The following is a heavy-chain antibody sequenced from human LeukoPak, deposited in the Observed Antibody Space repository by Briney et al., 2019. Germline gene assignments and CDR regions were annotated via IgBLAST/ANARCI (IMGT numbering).Heavy chain of an antibody. CDR1: GFTVSNNH. CDR3: ATSIVGFTYDEHFQH. CDR2: IFNGGST. J-gene: IGHJ1*01. Sequence: GGSLRLSCAASGFTVSNNHMNWVRQAPGKGLEWVSVIFNGGSTYADSVKGRFTISRDISKNTLSLQMNSLRAEDTAVYYCATSIVGFTYDEHFQHWGQGTLVTVSS. D-gene: IGHD1-26*01. V-gene: IGHV3-53*01.